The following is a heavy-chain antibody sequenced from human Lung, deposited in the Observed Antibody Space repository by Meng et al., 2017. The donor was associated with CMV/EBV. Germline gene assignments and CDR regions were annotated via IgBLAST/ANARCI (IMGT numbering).Heavy chain of an antibody. Sequence: GSLRLXCAVYGGSFSGYYWSWIRQPPGKGLEWIGEINHSGSTNYNPSLKSRVTISVDTSKNQFSLKLSSVTAADTAVYYCARGSVVVPAAIWVKRAFDIWGQGXMVTVSS. CDR2: INHSGST. J-gene: IGHJ3*02. V-gene: IGHV4-34*01. CDR1: GGSFSGYY. D-gene: IGHD2-2*02. CDR3: ARGSVVVPAAIWVKRAFDI.